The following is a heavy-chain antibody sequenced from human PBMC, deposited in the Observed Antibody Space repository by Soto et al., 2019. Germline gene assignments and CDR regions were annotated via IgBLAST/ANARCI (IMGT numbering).Heavy chain of an antibody. CDR3: VRHPFGSGYNYYSMDV. CDR1: GYSFTTYW. CDR2: IYPGDSDI. J-gene: IGHJ6*02. Sequence: XESLKISCRGSGYSFTTYWIGWVRQMPGKGLEWMGIIYPGDSDIRYSPSFQGQVTISADKSINTAYLQWSSLKASDTAMYYCVRHPFGSGYNYYSMDVWGQGTTVTVSS. D-gene: IGHD5-18*01. V-gene: IGHV5-51*01.